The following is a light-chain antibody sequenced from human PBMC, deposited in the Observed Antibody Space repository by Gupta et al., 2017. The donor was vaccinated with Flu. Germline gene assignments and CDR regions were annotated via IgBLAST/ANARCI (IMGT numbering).Light chain of an antibody. CDR1: SGSLSTSYH. CDR2: NTN. CDR3: ALYVYSGVWV. Sequence: QTVVTQEPSLPVSPGGTVPLTCGLSSGSLSTSYHPSWYQQTPGQAPRTLIFNTNFRSSGVPDRFSGSILGNKAALTITGAQADDESNYYCALYVYSGVWVFGGGTKVTVL. J-gene: IGLJ3*02. V-gene: IGLV8-61*01.